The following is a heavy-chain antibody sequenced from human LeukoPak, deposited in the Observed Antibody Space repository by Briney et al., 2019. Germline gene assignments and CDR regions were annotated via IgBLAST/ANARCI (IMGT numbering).Heavy chain of an antibody. D-gene: IGHD5-18*01. CDR1: GGSISNYY. CDR2: ISYSGGT. J-gene: IGHJ5*02. CDR3: ARMGYSYGYNWFDP. Sequence: SSETLSLTCIVSGGSISNYYWNWIRQPPGKGLEWVGHISYSGGTKYNPSLQSRVTISIDTSKNQFSLKLSSVTAADTAVYYCARMGYSYGYNWFDPWGQGTLVTVSS. V-gene: IGHV4-59*01.